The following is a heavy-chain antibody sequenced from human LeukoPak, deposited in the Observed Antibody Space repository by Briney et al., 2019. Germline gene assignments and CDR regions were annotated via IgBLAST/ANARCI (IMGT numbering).Heavy chain of an antibody. CDR1: GGSISSGGYY. CDR2: IYHSGST. D-gene: IGHD3-10*01. J-gene: IGHJ4*02. V-gene: IGHV4-30-2*01. CDR3: AREAGENYFDY. Sequence: SETLSLTCTVSGGSISSGGYYWSWIRQPPGKGLEWIGYIYHSGSTYYNPSLKSRVTISVDRSKNQFSLKLSSVTAADTAVYYCAREAGENYFDYWGQGTLVTVSS.